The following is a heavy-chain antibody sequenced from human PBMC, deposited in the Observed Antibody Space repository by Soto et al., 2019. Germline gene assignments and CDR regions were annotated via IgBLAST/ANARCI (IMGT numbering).Heavy chain of an antibody. D-gene: IGHD4-17*01. J-gene: IGHJ4*02. CDR1: GGSISSSSYY. CDR3: ASSYGDYVSY. CDR2: IYYSGST. Sequence: SETLSLTCTVSGGSISSSSYYWGWIRLPSGKGLEWIGSIYYSGSTYYNPSLKSRVTISVVTSKNQFSLKLSSVTAADTAVYYCASSYGDYVSYWGQGTLVTVS. V-gene: IGHV4-39*01.